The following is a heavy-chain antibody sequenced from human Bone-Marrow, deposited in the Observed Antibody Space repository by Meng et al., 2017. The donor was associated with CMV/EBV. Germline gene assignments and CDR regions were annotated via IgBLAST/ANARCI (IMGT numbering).Heavy chain of an antibody. CDR2: ISSSSSYI. V-gene: IGHV3-21*01. CDR1: GFTFSSYS. D-gene: IGHD3-10*01. J-gene: IGHJ6*01. Sequence: GGSLRLSCAASGFTFSSYSMNWVRQAPGKGLEWVSSISSSSSYIYYADSVKGRFTISRDNAKNSLYLQMNSLRAEDTAVYYCARHYYGSGSYYTYYYYYGMDVWGQGTTVTCCS. CDR3: ARHYYGSGSYYTYYYYYGMDV.